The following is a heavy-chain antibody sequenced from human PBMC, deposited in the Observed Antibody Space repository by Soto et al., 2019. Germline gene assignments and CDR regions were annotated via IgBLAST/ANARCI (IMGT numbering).Heavy chain of an antibody. V-gene: IGHV1-69*13. CDR2: IIPIFGTA. J-gene: IGHJ5*02. CDR3: ARDGFYAWGRTQVPNWFDP. D-gene: IGHD3-16*01. Sequence: SVKVSCKASGGTFSSYAISWVRQAPGQGLEWMGGIIPIFGTANYAQKFQGRVTITADESTSTAYMELSSLRSEDTAVYYCARDGFYAWGRTQVPNWFDPWGQGTLVTVSS. CDR1: GGTFSSYA.